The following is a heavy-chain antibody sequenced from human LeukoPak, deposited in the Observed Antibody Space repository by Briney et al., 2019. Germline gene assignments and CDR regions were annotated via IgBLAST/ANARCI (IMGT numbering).Heavy chain of an antibody. Sequence: GESLKISCKGSGYSFTSYWIGCVRQMPGKGLEWMGIIYPGDSDTRYSPSFQGQVTISADKSISTAYLQWSSLKASDTAMYYCASVPSYYYGSGQFDYWGQGTLVTVSS. J-gene: IGHJ4*02. CDR3: ASVPSYYYGSGQFDY. CDR2: IYPGDSDT. D-gene: IGHD3-10*01. CDR1: GYSFTSYW. V-gene: IGHV5-51*01.